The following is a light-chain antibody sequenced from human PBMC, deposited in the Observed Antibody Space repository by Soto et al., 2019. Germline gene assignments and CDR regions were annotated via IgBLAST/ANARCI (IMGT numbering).Light chain of an antibody. CDR3: QQSGNWPIP. CDR2: DAS. V-gene: IGKV3-11*01. Sequence: VLTQSPAALSLSPGERATLSCRASQSVSTYSAWYQQKPGQAPRLFIYDASNRATGIPARFSGSGSGTDFTLTISSLEPEDFAVYYCQQSGNWPIPFGQGRRL. CDR1: QSVSTY. J-gene: IGKJ5*01.